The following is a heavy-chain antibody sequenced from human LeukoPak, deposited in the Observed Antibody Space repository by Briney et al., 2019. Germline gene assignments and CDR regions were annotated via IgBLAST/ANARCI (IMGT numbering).Heavy chain of an antibody. V-gene: IGHV3-21*01. J-gene: IGHJ3*02. CDR1: GFTFSSYS. Sequence: GGSLRLSCAASGFTFSSYSMNWVRQAPGKGLEWVSSISSSSSYIYYADSVKGRFTISRDNAKNSLYLQMNSLRAEGTAVYYCAKILGYCSSTSCSDAFDIWGQGTMVTVSS. CDR2: ISSSSSYI. CDR3: AKILGYCSSTSCSDAFDI. D-gene: IGHD2-2*01.